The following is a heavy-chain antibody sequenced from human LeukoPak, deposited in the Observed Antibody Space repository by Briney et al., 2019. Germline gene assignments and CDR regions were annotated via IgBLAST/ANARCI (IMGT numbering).Heavy chain of an antibody. CDR1: GFTFSSYE. CDR2: ISSSGSTI. J-gene: IGHJ5*02. D-gene: IGHD1-26*01. Sequence: GGSLRLSCAASGFTFSSYEMNWVRQAPGKGLGWVSYISSSGSTIYYADSVKGRFTISRDNAKNSLYLQMNSLRAEDTAVYYCASFSGSYQNWFDPWGQGTLVTVSS. CDR3: ASFSGSYQNWFDP. V-gene: IGHV3-48*03.